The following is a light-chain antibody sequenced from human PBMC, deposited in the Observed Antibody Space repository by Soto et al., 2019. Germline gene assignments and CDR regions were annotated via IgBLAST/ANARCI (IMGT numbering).Light chain of an antibody. V-gene: IGKV4-1*01. CDR2: WAS. CDR1: QSVYYGSNNKNC. Sequence: DIVMTQSPDSLAVSLGERATINCKSSQSVYYGSNNKNCLAWYQQKPGQPPQLLLYWASTRESGVPDRFSGGGSVTDFTLTISSLRAEDVAVYFCQQYYSLPLTFGGGTKVEIK. CDR3: QQYYSLPLT. J-gene: IGKJ4*01.